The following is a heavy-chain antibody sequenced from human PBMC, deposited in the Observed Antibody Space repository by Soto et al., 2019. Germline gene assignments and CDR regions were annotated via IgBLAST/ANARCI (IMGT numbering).Heavy chain of an antibody. CDR3: ARGAITGWFGP. V-gene: IGHV4-59*01. D-gene: IGHD1-1*01. J-gene: IGHJ5*02. Sequence: QVQLQESGPGPVKPSETLSLTCTVSGDSISSSYWSWIRQPPGKGLEWIGYIYYSGSTNYNPSLKSRVTMSVDTSKNQFSLRLSSVTAADTAVYSCARGAITGWFGPWGQGTLVTVSS. CDR2: IYYSGST. CDR1: GDSISSSY.